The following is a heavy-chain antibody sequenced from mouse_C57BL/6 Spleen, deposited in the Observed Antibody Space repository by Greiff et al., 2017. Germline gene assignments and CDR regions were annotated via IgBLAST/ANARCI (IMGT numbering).Heavy chain of an antibody. V-gene: IGHV1-15*01. CDR3: TRRGYLYYAMDY. J-gene: IGHJ4*01. CDR2: IDPETGGT. Sequence: VQLQQSGAELVRPGASVTLSCKASGYTFTDYEMHWVKQTPVHGLEWIGAIDPETGGTAYNQKFKGKAILTADKSSSTAYMELRSLTSEDSAVYYCTRRGYLYYAMDYWGQGTSVTVSS. D-gene: IGHD2-2*01. CDR1: GYTFTDYE.